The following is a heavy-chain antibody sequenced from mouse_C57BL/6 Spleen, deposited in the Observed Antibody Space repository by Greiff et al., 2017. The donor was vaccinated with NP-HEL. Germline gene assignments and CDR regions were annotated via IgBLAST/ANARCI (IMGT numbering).Heavy chain of an antibody. CDR1: GFTFSSYA. Sequence: EVKLMESGEGLVKPGGSLKLSCAASGFTFSSYAMSWVRQTPEKRLEWVAYISSGGDYIYYADTVKGRFTISRDNARNTLYLQMSSLKSEDTAMYYCTRDYYGSSHYYFDYCGQGTTLTVSS. CDR3: TRDYYGSSHYYFDY. V-gene: IGHV5-9-1*02. J-gene: IGHJ2*01. D-gene: IGHD1-1*01. CDR2: ISSGGDYI.